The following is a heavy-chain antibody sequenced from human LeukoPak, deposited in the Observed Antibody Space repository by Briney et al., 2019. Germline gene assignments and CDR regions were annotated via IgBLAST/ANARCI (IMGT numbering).Heavy chain of an antibody. CDR3: ARDLPGRVGATAENYFDY. CDR1: GGSISSSSYY. Sequence: PSETLSLTCTVSGGSISSSSYYWGWIRQPPGKGLKWIGSIYYSGSTYYNPSLKSRVTISVDTSKNQFSLKLSSVTAADTAVYYCARDLPGRVGATAENYFDYWGQGTLVTVSS. V-gene: IGHV4-39*07. D-gene: IGHD1-26*01. CDR2: IYYSGST. J-gene: IGHJ4*02.